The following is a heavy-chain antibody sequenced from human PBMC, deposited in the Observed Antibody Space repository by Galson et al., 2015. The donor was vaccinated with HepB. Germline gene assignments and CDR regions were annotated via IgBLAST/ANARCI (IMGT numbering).Heavy chain of an antibody. J-gene: IGHJ6*03. V-gene: IGHV1-2*02. CDR1: GYTFTGYY. Sequence: SVKVSCKASGYTFTGYYMHWVRQAPGQGLEWMGWINPNSGGTNYAQKFQGRVTMTRDTSISTAYMELSRLRSDDTAVYYCARDYSSSSYAPVSIYYYYMDVWGKGTTVTVSS. CDR3: ARDYSSSSYAPVSIYYYYMDV. D-gene: IGHD6-6*01. CDR2: INPNSGGT.